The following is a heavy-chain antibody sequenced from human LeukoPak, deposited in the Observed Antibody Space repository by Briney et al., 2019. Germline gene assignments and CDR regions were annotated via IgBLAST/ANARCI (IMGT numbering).Heavy chain of an antibody. CDR3: ARIAAQCHFDY. D-gene: IGHD6-13*01. CDR1: GFTFSSYS. V-gene: IGHV3-48*01. CDR2: ISSSSSTI. J-gene: IGHJ4*02. Sequence: GGSLRLSCAASGFTFSSYSMNWVRQAPGKGLEWVSYISSSSSTIYYADSVKGRFTISRDNAKNSLYLQMNSLRAEDTAVYYCARIAAQCHFDYWGQGTLVTVSS.